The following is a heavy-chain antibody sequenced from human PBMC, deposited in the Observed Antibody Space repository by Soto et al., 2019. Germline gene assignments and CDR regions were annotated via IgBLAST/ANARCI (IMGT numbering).Heavy chain of an antibody. CDR3: AKGGGGGWYDD. D-gene: IGHD6-19*01. CDR2: ISGSGTNT. V-gene: IGHV3-23*01. J-gene: IGHJ4*02. CDR1: GFTFSSCS. Sequence: EVQLLESGGGLVQPGGSPRLSCAASGFTFSSCSMAWVRLAPGKGLEWVSSISGSGTNTYYSDSVRGRFTLSRDSSTNTLYLQMNSLRGDDTAVYYCAKGGGGGWYDDWGQGTLVTVSS.